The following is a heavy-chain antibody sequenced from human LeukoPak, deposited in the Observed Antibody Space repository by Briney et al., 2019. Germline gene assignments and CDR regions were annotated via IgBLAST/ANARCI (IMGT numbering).Heavy chain of an antibody. CDR1: GFTFSSYA. D-gene: IGHD3-22*01. CDR2: ISGSGGST. Sequence: GGSLRLSCAASGFTFSSYAMSWVRQAPGKGLEWVSAISGSGGSTYYADSVKGRFTISRDNSKNTLYLQMNSLRAEDTAVYYCAKDLARHTYYYDSLDYWGQRTLVTVSS. CDR3: AKDLARHTYYYDSLDY. V-gene: IGHV3-23*01. J-gene: IGHJ4*02.